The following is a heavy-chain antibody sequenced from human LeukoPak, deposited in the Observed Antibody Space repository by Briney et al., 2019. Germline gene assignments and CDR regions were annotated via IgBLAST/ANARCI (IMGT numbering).Heavy chain of an antibody. CDR3: ATSRGDNPDAFDI. Sequence: GGSLRLSCAASGFTFSDYYMSWLRQAPGKGVEWVSYISSSGSTIYYADSVKGRFTISRDNANNSLYLQMNSLRAEDTAVYYCATSRGDNPDAFDIWGQGTMVTVSS. V-gene: IGHV3-11*01. CDR2: ISSSGSTI. CDR1: GFTFSDYY. D-gene: IGHD3-16*01. J-gene: IGHJ3*02.